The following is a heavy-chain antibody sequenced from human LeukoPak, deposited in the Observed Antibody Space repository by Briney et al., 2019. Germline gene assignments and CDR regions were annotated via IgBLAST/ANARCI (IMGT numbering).Heavy chain of an antibody. D-gene: IGHD6-13*01. CDR2: ISASGTSI. CDR1: GLTFSSYD. J-gene: IGHJ1*01. CDR3: VPPAAGLHRTISTEYFQR. Sequence: GGSLRLSCAAAGLTFSSYDMYWVRQTPGKGPEWVSHISASGTSIKYADSVKGRFTISRDNAKNLVYLQMDSLRAEDTAVYYCVPPAAGLHRTISTEYFQRWGQGTQVIVSS. V-gene: IGHV3-48*03.